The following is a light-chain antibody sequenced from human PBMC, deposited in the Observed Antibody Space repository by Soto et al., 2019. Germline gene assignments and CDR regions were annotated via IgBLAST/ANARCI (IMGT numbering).Light chain of an antibody. Sequence: QSALTQPASVSGSPGQSIAISCTGSSSDVGGYNYVSWYQQHSGKAPKLIIYDVTKRPSGVSDRFSGSKSGDTASLTISGLQAEDEADYYCSSYTRRTTVIFGGGTKVTVL. CDR1: SSDVGGYNY. V-gene: IGLV2-14*01. CDR2: DVT. CDR3: SSYTRRTTVI. J-gene: IGLJ2*01.